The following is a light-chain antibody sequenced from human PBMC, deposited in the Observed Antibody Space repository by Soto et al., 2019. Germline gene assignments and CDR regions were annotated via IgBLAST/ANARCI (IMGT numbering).Light chain of an antibody. Sequence: QSALTQPASVSGSPGQSITISCTGTSSDVGNYNYVSWYLQHPGKAPKLIIYAVSNRPSGVSNRFSGSRSGNTASLTISGLQAEDEADYSCSSYTSTNTYVFGTGTKATVL. CDR3: SSYTSTNTYV. J-gene: IGLJ1*01. CDR1: SSDVGNYNY. V-gene: IGLV2-14*01. CDR2: AVS.